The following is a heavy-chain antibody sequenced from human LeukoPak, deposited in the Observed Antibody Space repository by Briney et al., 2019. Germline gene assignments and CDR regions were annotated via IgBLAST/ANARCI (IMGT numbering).Heavy chain of an antibody. Sequence: GGSLRLSCAASGFTFSNAWMSWVREAPGKGLEWVANIKKDGSEKKYVDSVKGRFTISRDNAENSLYLQMNSLSDEDTAIYYCVREGGSGWYSGWFAPWGQGTLVIVSS. J-gene: IGHJ5*02. CDR3: VREGGSGWYSGWFAP. CDR1: GFTFSNAW. CDR2: IKKDGSEK. V-gene: IGHV3-7*01. D-gene: IGHD6-19*01.